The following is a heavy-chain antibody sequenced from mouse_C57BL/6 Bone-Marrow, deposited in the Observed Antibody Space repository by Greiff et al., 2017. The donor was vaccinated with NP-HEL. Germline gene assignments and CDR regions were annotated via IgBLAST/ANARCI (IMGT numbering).Heavy chain of an antibody. D-gene: IGHD4-1*01. Sequence: VQLQQSGPELVKPGASVKISCKASGYTFTDYYMNWVKQSHGKSLEWIGDINPNNGGTSYNQKFKGKATLTVDKSSSTAYMELRSRTAEDSAVYYCAGLTGTAMDYWGQGTSGTVSS. J-gene: IGHJ4*01. CDR3: AGLTGTAMDY. CDR1: GYTFTDYY. CDR2: INPNNGGT. V-gene: IGHV1-26*01.